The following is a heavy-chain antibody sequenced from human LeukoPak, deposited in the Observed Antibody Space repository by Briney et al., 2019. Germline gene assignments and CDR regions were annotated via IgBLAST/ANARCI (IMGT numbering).Heavy chain of an antibody. CDR3: VKDRTGSWSFDY. J-gene: IGHJ4*02. V-gene: IGHV3-33*06. CDR2: LWYDGSNK. D-gene: IGHD6-13*01. Sequence: PGRSLSLSCAASGFIFSSFALHGVRQAPGKGLEWVAVLWYDGSNKLYGDSVRGRFTISRDNTKNTLYLQMSSLRAEDTAVYYCVKDRTGSWSFDYWGQGTLVTVSS. CDR1: GFIFSSFA.